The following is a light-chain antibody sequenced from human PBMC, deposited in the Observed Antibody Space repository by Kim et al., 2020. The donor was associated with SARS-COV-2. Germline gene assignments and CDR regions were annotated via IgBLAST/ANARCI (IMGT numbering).Light chain of an antibody. CDR1: QDISTY. CDR2: AAS. J-gene: IGKJ3*01. V-gene: IGKV1-27*01. CDR3: QKYNNAPFT. Sequence: ASVGDRVTFTCRASQDISTYLAWFQQRAGKVPTLLIYAASALQSGVPARFSGSGSGTDFTLTITSLQPEDVATYYCQKYNNAPFTFGPGTKVDIK.